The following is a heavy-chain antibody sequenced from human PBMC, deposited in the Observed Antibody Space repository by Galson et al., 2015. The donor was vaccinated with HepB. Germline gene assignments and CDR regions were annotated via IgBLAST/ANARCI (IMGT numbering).Heavy chain of an antibody. CDR2: IIPIFGTA. D-gene: IGHD1-26*01. J-gene: IGHJ3*02. Sequence: SVKVSCKASGGTFSSYAISWVRQAPGQGLEWMGGIIPIFGTANYAQKFQGRVTISRDTVASMAYMDLSSLKSEDTAVYYCARYSGNYRDAFDIWGQGTMVTVSS. CDR1: GGTFSSYA. V-gene: IGHV1-69*05. CDR3: ARYSGNYRDAFDI.